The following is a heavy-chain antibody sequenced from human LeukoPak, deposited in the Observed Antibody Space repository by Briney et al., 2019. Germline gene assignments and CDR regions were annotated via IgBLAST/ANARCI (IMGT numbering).Heavy chain of an antibody. CDR1: GGSISSYY. J-gene: IGHJ4*02. V-gene: IGHV4-4*07. Sequence: SETLPLTCTVSGGSISSYYWSWIRQPAGKGLEWTGRTYTSGSTNYNPSLKGRVTMSVDTSKNQFSLKLSSVTAADTAVYYCARDRGYSYAFDYWGQGTLVTVSS. CDR2: TYTSGST. D-gene: IGHD5-18*01. CDR3: ARDRGYSYAFDY.